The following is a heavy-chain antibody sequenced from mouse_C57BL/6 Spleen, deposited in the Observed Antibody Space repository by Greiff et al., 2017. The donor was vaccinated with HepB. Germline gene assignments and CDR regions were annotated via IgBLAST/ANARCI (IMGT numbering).Heavy chain of an antibody. Sequence: EVQLQQSGAELVRPGASVKLSCTASGFNIKDDYMHWVKQRPEQGLEWIGWIDPENGDTEYASKFQGKATITADTSSNTAYLQLSSLTSEDTAVYYCTTKRDYAWFAYWGQGTLVTVSA. D-gene: IGHD2-4*01. CDR2: IDPENGDT. CDR3: TTKRDYAWFAY. V-gene: IGHV14-4*01. CDR1: GFNIKDDY. J-gene: IGHJ3*01.